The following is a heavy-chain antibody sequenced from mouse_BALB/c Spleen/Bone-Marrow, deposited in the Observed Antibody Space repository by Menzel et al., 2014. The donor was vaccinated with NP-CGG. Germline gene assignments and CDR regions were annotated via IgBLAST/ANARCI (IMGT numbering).Heavy chain of an antibody. CDR2: INPYNGDT. Sequence: VQLQQSGPELVKPGASVKISCKASGYSFTGYFMNWVMQSHGKSLEWIGRINPYNGDTFYNQKFKGKATLTVDKSSSTAHMELRSLASEDSAVNYCAREGGYYYGSSPYFDVWGAGTTVTVSS. CDR1: GYSFTGYF. CDR3: AREGGYYYGSSPYFDV. V-gene: IGHV1-20*02. D-gene: IGHD1-1*01. J-gene: IGHJ1*01.